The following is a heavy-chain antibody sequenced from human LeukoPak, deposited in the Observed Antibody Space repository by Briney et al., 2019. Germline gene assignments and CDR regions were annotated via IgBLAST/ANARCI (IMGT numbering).Heavy chain of an antibody. CDR3: ASSSWPFDY. CDR2: INWNGGST. V-gene: IGHV3-20*04. Sequence: GGSLRLPCAASGFTFDNYGMSWVRHAPGKGLEWVSGINWNGGSTGYADSVKGRFTISRDNAKNSLYLQMNSLRAEDTAVYYCASSSWPFDYWGQGTLVTVSS. J-gene: IGHJ4*02. D-gene: IGHD6-13*01. CDR1: GFTFDNYG.